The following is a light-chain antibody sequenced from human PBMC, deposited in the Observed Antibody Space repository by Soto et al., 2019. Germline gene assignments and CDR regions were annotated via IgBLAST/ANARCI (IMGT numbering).Light chain of an antibody. CDR2: EVS. CDR1: SSDDGGYNY. CDR3: SSDTSSSTIVV. Sequence: QSALTQPASVSGSPGQSITISCTGTSSDDGGYNYVSWYQQRPGKAPKLMIYEVSNRPSGVSNRFSGSKSGNTASLTISGLQAADEADYYCSSDTSSSTIVVFGGGTKVTVL. J-gene: IGLJ2*01. V-gene: IGLV2-14*01.